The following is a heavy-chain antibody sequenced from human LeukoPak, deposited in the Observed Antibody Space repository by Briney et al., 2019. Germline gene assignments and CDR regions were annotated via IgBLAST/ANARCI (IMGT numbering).Heavy chain of an antibody. Sequence: GGSLRLSCAASGFTFRSYAMSWVRQAPGKGLEWVSTISGSGSSTYYADSVKGRFTISRDNSKNTLYLQMNTLRAEDTAVYYCAKKESRYCSSTSCLIGMDVWGQGTTVTVSS. CDR1: GFTFRSYA. CDR3: AKKESRYCSSTSCLIGMDV. J-gene: IGHJ6*02. V-gene: IGHV3-23*01. D-gene: IGHD2-2*01. CDR2: ISGSGSST.